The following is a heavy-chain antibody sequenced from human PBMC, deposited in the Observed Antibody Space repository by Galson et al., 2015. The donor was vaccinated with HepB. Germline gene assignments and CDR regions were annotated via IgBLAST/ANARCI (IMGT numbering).Heavy chain of an antibody. CDR2: IYTSGST. V-gene: IGHV4-4*07. Sequence: ETLSLTCTVSGGSISSYYWSWIRQPAGKGLKWIGRIYTSGSTNYNPSLKSRVTMSVDTSKNQFSLKLSSVTAADTAVYYCAREEGGYSSSWYDYWGQGTLVTVSS. CDR1: GGSISSYY. J-gene: IGHJ4*02. CDR3: AREEGGYSSSWYDY. D-gene: IGHD6-13*01.